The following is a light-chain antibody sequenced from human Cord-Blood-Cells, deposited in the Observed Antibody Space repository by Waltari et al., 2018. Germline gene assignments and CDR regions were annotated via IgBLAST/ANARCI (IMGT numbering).Light chain of an antibody. Sequence: QSALTQPASVSGSPGQPITTPCTGTSSDVGGYNYVSWYQQHPGKAPKLMIYDVSKRPSGVSNRFSGSKSGNTASLTISGLQAEDEADYYCSSYTSSSTWVFGGGTKLTVL. CDR1: SSDVGGYNY. V-gene: IGLV2-14*01. J-gene: IGLJ3*02. CDR2: DVS. CDR3: SSYTSSSTWV.